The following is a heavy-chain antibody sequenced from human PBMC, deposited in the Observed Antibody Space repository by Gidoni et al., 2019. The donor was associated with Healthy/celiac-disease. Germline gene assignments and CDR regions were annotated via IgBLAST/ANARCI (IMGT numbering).Heavy chain of an antibody. CDR2: ISYDGSNK. V-gene: IGHV3-30-3*01. Sequence: QVQLVESGGGVVQPGRSLRLSCAASGFTFSSYAMHWVRQAPGKGLEWVAVISYDGSNKYYADSLKGRFTISRDNSKNTLYLQMNSLRAEDTAVYYCARDNIMVRGVMPHYYYYYGMDVWGQGTTVTVSS. CDR1: GFTFSSYA. J-gene: IGHJ6*02. D-gene: IGHD3-10*01. CDR3: ARDNIMVRGVMPHYYYYYGMDV.